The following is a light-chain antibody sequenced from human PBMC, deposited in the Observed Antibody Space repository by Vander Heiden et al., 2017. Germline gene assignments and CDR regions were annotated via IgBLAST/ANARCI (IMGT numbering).Light chain of an antibody. V-gene: IGKV3-20*01. J-gene: IGKJ1*01. Sequence: ETVLTQSPGPLSLSPGERATLSCRASQSVSSGYLAWSQQKPGQAPRLLIYGASSRATGIPDRFSGSGSGTDFTLTISRLEPEDFAVYFCQQYATTPRTFGQGTKVEIK. CDR1: QSVSSGY. CDR2: GAS. CDR3: QQYATTPRT.